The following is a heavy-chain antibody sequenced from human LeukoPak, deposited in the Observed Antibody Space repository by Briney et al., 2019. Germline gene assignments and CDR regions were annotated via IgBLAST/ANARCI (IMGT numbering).Heavy chain of an antibody. CDR1: GFTVSSNY. V-gene: IGHV3-66*01. J-gene: IGHJ4*02. CDR2: IYSGGST. Sequence: PGGSLRLSCAASGFTVSSNYMSWVRQAPGKGLEWVSVIYSGGSTYYADSVKGRFTISRDNSKNTLYLQMNSLRAEDTAVYYCASSISAKNYFDYWGQGTLVTVSS. CDR3: ASSISAKNYFDY. D-gene: IGHD3-10*01.